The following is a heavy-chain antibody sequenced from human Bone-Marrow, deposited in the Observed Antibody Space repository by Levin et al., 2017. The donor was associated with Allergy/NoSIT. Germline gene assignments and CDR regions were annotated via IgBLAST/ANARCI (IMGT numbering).Heavy chain of an antibody. J-gene: IGHJ3*02. Sequence: GGSLRLSCAVSGFTFSNYAMAWVRQAPGKGLEWVSSISGSGSNRYYVDSVKGRFTISRDNSKNTMFLQMNSLRAEDTAVYYCAKGMYSSSWFVAYDMWGQGTKVTVSS. V-gene: IGHV3-23*01. CDR3: AKGMYSSSWFVAYDM. CDR1: GFTFSNYA. D-gene: IGHD6-13*01. CDR2: ISGSGSNR.